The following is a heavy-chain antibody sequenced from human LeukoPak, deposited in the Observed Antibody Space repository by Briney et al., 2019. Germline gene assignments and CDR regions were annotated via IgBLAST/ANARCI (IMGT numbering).Heavy chain of an antibody. J-gene: IGHJ4*02. CDR2: IYYSGST. CDR1: GGSISSYY. Sequence: PSETLSLTCTVCGGSISSYYWSWIRQPPGKGLEWIGYIYYSGSTNYNPSLKSRVTISVDTSKNQFSLKLSSVTAADTAVYYCARHTEGSSGYSAPYWGQGTLVTVSS. D-gene: IGHD3-22*01. V-gene: IGHV4-59*08. CDR3: ARHTEGSSGYSAPY.